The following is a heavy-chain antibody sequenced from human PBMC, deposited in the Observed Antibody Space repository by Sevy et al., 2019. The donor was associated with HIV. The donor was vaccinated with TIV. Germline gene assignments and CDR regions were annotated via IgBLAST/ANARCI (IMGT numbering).Heavy chain of an antibody. V-gene: IGHV3-7*04. D-gene: IGHD3-22*01. J-gene: IGHJ4*02. CDR3: ARGLTYYDSSGYVY. CDR2: IKQDGSEK. CDR1: GFTFSSYW. Sequence: GGSLRLSCAASGFTFSSYWMSWVRQAPGKGLEGVANIKQDGSEKYYVDSVKGRFTISRDNAKNSLYLQMNSLRAEDTAVYYCARGLTYYDSSGYVYWCQGTLVTVSS.